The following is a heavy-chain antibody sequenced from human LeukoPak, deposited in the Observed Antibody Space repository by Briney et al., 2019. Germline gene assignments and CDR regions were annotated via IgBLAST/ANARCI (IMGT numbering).Heavy chain of an antibody. CDR3: ARVSHYCSGGSCYHRGLDY. CDR2: IIPIFGTA. Sequence: SVKVSCKASGGTFSSYAISWVRQAPGQGLEWMGGIIPIFGTANYAQKFQGRVTITTDESTSTAHMELSSLRSEDTAVYYCARVSHYCSGGSCYHRGLDYWGQGTLVTVSS. D-gene: IGHD2-15*01. J-gene: IGHJ4*02. CDR1: GGTFSSYA. V-gene: IGHV1-69*05.